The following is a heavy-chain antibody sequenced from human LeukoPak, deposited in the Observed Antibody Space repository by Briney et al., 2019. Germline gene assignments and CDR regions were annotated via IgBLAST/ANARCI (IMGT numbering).Heavy chain of an antibody. CDR1: GYSITDYW. Sequence: HGESLKISCKGSGYSITDYWIGWVRQMPGKGLEWMGIMYPGNSDTKYSPSFQGQVTISADKSISTAYLQWSSLKASDTSMYYCARQWGTGDGFDIWGQGTMVTVSS. J-gene: IGHJ3*02. V-gene: IGHV5-51*01. D-gene: IGHD7-27*01. CDR2: MYPGNSDT. CDR3: ARQWGTGDGFDI.